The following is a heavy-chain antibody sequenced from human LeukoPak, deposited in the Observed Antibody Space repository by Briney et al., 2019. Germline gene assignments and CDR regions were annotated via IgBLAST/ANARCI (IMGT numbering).Heavy chain of an antibody. J-gene: IGHJ4*02. CDR1: GFTFSSYA. CDR2: ISGSGGST. D-gene: IGHD2-15*01. Sequence: PGGSLRLSCAASGFTFSSYAMSWVRQAPGKGLEWVSAISGSGGSTYYADSVKGRFTISRDNSKNTLYLQMNSLRAEDTAVYYCAKRGSIVVVVAATPAVAGRGNYFDYWGQGTLVTVSS. V-gene: IGHV3-23*01. CDR3: AKRGSIVVVVAATPAVAGRGNYFDY.